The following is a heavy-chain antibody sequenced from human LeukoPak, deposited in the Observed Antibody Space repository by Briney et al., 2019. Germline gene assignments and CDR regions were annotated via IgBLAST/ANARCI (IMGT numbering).Heavy chain of an antibody. D-gene: IGHD3-10*01. J-gene: IGHJ4*02. CDR1: GFSFSSSY. CDR3: ARDPRGSEYSHFDS. V-gene: IGHV3-7*01. CDR2: IKQDGNEK. Sequence: GSLRLSCVASGFSFSSSYMSWVRQAPGKGLEWVANIKQDGNEKHYVDSVKGRFTISRDNAKSSLYLQMNRLRADDTAVYYCARDPRGSEYSHFDSWGQGTLVTVSS.